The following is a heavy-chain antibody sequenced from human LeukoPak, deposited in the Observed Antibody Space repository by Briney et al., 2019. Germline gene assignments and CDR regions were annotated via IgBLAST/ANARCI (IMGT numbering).Heavy chain of an antibody. CDR1: GYTFTSYA. CDR2: INAGNGNT. CDR3: ARAVLGAAAGTWAFDI. D-gene: IGHD6-13*01. V-gene: IGHV1-3*01. J-gene: IGHJ3*02. Sequence: ASVKVSCKASGYTFTSYAMHWVRQAPGQRLEWMGWINAGNGNTKYSQKFQGRVTITRDTSASTAYMELSSLRSEDTAVYYCARAVLGAAAGTWAFDIWGQGTMVTVSS.